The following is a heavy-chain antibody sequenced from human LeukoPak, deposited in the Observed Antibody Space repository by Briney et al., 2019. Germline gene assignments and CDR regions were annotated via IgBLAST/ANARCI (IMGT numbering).Heavy chain of an antibody. CDR1: GYTFTGYY. J-gene: IGHJ4*02. D-gene: IGHD6-19*01. Sequence: ASVKVSCKASGYTFTGYYMHWVRQAPGQGLEWMGRINPNSGGTNYAQKFQGRVTMTRDTSISTAYMELGRLRSDDTAVYYCARGGSGWQTYYFDYWGQGTLVTVSS. CDR3: ARGGSGWQTYYFDY. V-gene: IGHV1-2*06. CDR2: INPNSGGT.